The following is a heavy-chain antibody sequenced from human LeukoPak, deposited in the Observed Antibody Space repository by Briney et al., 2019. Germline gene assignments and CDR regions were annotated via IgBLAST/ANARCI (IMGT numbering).Heavy chain of an antibody. V-gene: IGHV3-9*01. Sequence: GGSLRLSCAASGFTFDDYAMHWVRQAPGKGLEWGAGISWSSGSIVCADAMKGRFTISRDNAKNSLYLQMNSLRAEDTALCYCAEAGGYDSSGYYFDYWGQGTLVTVSS. CDR3: AEAGGYDSSGYYFDY. J-gene: IGHJ4*02. CDR2: ISWSSGSI. D-gene: IGHD3-22*01. CDR1: GFTFDDYA.